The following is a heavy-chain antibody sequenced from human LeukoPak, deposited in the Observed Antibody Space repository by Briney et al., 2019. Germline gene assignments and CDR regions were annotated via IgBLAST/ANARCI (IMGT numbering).Heavy chain of an antibody. J-gene: IGHJ4*02. D-gene: IGHD3-10*01. CDR3: ARGDGYGSGIHQY. CDR2: IYYSGST. CDR1: GGSISSYY. V-gene: IGHV4-59*01. Sequence: SETLSLTCTVSGGSISSYYWSWIRQPPGKGLEWIGYIYYSGSTNYNPSLKSRVTISVDTSKNQFSLKLSSVTAADTAVYYCARGDGYGSGIHQYWGQGTLVTVSS.